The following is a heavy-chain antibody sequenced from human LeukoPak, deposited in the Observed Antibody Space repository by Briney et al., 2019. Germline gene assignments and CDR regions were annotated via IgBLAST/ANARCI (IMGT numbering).Heavy chain of an antibody. CDR3: ARSGRTSFYSYMDV. Sequence: PGGSLRLSCAVSGFTVSDNYMTWVRRAPGKGLEWVSIIYTSGTTYYPDSVKGRFTISRDNSKNTLYLQMNSLRAEDTAVYYCARSGRTSFYSYMDVWGKGTTVTVSS. J-gene: IGHJ6*03. CDR2: IYTSGTT. CDR1: GFTVSDNY. D-gene: IGHD1-7*01. V-gene: IGHV3-66*02.